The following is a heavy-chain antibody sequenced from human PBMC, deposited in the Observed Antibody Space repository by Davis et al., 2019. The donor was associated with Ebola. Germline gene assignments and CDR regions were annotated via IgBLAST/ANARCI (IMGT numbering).Heavy chain of an antibody. CDR1: GFTFDDYA. CDR2: INWNSGNI. CDR3: AKSLTTVTRLRYYYGMDV. J-gene: IGHJ6*02. D-gene: IGHD4-11*01. Sequence: GGSLRLSCAASGFTFDDYAMHWVRQAPGKGLEWVSGINWNSGNIGYADSVKGRFTISRDNAKNSLYLQMNSLRAEDTALYYCAKSLTTVTRLRYYYGMDVWGQGTTVTVSS. V-gene: IGHV3-9*01.